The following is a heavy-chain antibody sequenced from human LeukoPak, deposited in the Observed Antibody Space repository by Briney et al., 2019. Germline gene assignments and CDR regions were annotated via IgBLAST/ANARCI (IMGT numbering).Heavy chain of an antibody. D-gene: IGHD1-26*01. Sequence: GGSLRLSCAASGFTFSSYAMHWVRQAPGKGLEWVAVISYDGSNKYYADSVKGRFTISRDNSKNTLYLQMNSLRAGDTAVYYCARAEWELLGQVEYWGQGTQVTVSS. V-gene: IGHV3-30-3*01. J-gene: IGHJ4*02. CDR1: GFTFSSYA. CDR3: ARAEWELLGQVEY. CDR2: ISYDGSNK.